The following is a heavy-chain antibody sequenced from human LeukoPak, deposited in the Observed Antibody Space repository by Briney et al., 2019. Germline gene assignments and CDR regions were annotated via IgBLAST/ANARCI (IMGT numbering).Heavy chain of an antibody. Sequence: SETLSLTCTVSGGSISSGSYYWSWIRQPAGKGLEWIGRIYTSGSTNYNPSLKSRVTTSVDTSKNQFSLKLSSVTAADTAVYYCAREEYYYGSGSWGQGTLVTVSS. CDR3: AREEYYYGSGS. V-gene: IGHV4-61*02. CDR2: IYTSGST. CDR1: GGSISSGSYY. J-gene: IGHJ4*02. D-gene: IGHD3-10*01.